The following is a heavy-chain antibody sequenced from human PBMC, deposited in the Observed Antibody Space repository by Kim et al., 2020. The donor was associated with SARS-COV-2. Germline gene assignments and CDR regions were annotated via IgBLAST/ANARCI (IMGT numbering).Heavy chain of an antibody. D-gene: IGHD6-13*01. CDR2: IKQDGGQI. V-gene: IGHV3-7*01. Sequence: GGSLRLSCVASGFSFDNYWMSWVRQAPGKGLEWVANIKQDGGQIYYLDSLKGRFTISRDNAKNSVYLQLNSLRADDTAVYYCARIGYSSSCTDYWGQGTLVTVSS. CDR3: ARIGYSSSCTDY. J-gene: IGHJ4*02. CDR1: GFSFDNYW.